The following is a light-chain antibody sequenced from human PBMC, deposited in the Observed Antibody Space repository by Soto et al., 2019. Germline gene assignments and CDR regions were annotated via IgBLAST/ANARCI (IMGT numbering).Light chain of an antibody. CDR2: DAF. V-gene: IGKV3-11*01. CDR3: QQRRNWPLT. CDR1: QSVSSY. J-gene: IGKJ4*01. Sequence: EIVLTQSPATLSLSPGERATLSCRATQSVSSYLAWYQQKPGQAPRLLIYDAFNRASGIPVRFSGSGSGTDFTLTISSLEPEDFAVYYCQQRRNWPLTFGGGTKVEIK.